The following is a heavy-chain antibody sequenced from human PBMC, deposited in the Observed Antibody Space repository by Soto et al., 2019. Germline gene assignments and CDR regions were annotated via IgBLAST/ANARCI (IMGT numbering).Heavy chain of an antibody. CDR3: ARVHYDYVWGSYRFDY. V-gene: IGHV4-31*03. J-gene: IGHJ4*02. D-gene: IGHD3-16*02. CDR1: GGSISSGGYY. Sequence: SETLSLTCTVSGGSISSGGYYWSWIRQHPGKGLEWIGYIYYSGSTYYNPSLKSRVTISVDTSKNQFSLKLSSVTAADTAVYYCARVHYDYVWGSYRFDYWGQGTLVPVSS. CDR2: IYYSGST.